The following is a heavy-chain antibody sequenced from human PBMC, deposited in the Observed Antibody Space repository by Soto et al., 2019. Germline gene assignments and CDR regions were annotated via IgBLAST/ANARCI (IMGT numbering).Heavy chain of an antibody. J-gene: IGHJ6*02. D-gene: IGHD2-21*01. CDR2: ISAYNGNT. CDR3: ARVLLIYVGFIGYNYAMDV. CDR1: GYTFTSYG. V-gene: IGHV1-18*01. Sequence: ASVKVSCKASGYTFTSYGISWVRQAPGQGLEWMGWISAYNGNTNYAQKLQGRVTMTTDTSTSTAYMELRSLRSDDTAVYYCARVLLIYVGFIGYNYAMDVCRQGTTVAVSS.